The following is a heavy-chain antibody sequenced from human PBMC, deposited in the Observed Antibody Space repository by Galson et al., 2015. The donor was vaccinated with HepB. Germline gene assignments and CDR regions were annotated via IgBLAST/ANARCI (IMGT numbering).Heavy chain of an antibody. J-gene: IGHJ3*02. D-gene: IGHD3-16*02. CDR2: ISAYNGNT. CDR1: GYTFTSYG. Sequence: QSGAEVKKPGASVKVSCKASGYTFTSYGISWVRQAPGQGLEWMGWISAYNGNTNYAQKLQGRVTMTTDTSTSTAYMELRSLRSDDTAVYYCARAPYYDYVWGSYPLEASAFDIWGQGTMVTVSS. V-gene: IGHV1-18*01. CDR3: ARAPYYDYVWGSYPLEASAFDI.